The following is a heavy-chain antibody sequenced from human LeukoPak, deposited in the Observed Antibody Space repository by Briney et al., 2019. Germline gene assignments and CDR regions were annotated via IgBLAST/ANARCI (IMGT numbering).Heavy chain of an antibody. V-gene: IGHV4-4*07. D-gene: IGHD3-16*01. Sequence: SETLSLTCTVSGGSISSYYWSWIRQPAGKGLEWIGRIYTSGSTNYNPSLKSRVTVSLDTSRIQFSLRLYSVTAADTAVYFCARLNYRGGEALHFDSWGQGTLVTVSS. J-gene: IGHJ4*02. CDR1: GGSISSYY. CDR3: ARLNYRGGEALHFDS. CDR2: IYTSGST.